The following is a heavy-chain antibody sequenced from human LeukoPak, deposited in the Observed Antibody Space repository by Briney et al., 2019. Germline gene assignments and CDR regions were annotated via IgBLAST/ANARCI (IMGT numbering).Heavy chain of an antibody. CDR3: HGQGGQIWFGESQHIDY. V-gene: IGHV3-30*02. J-gene: IGHJ4*02. D-gene: IGHD3-10*01. CDR1: GFTFSNYG. Sequence: GGSLRLSCAASGFTFSNYGMFWVRQAPGKGLEWVAVIWYDGSKKYYVDSVKGRFTISREDSENTLYLQMNSLRAEDTAVYYRHGQGGQIWFGESQHIDYWGQGTLVTVSS. CDR2: IWYDGSKK.